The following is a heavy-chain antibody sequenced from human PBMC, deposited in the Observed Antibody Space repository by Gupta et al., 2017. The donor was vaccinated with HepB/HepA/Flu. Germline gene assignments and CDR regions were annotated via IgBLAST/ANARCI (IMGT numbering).Heavy chain of an antibody. CDR2: ISKSGNTI. Sequence: QVQLVESGGGLVKPGGSLRLSCAASGFTFTDYYMSWIRQAPGKGPEWVSYISKSGNTIHYADSVKGRFTISRDNAKNSLYLQMNSRRAEDTAVYYCARECGGDCYGAFDIWGQGTMVTVSS. V-gene: IGHV3-11*01. CDR3: ARECGGDCYGAFDI. D-gene: IGHD2-21*02. CDR1: GFTFTDYY. J-gene: IGHJ3*02.